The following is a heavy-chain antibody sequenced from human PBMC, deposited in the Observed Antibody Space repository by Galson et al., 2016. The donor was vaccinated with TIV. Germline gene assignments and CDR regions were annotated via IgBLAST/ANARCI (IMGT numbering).Heavy chain of an antibody. V-gene: IGHV1-46*03. CDR1: GYTFSKYY. J-gene: IGHJ4*02. D-gene: IGHD3-10*01. CDR3: VSGTGSGRPRNFDY. Sequence: SVKVSCKASGYTFSKYYMHWVRQAPGQGLEWMGIINPSDGTTVYAQSFQGRVTMTRDTSTSTVYMELSSLTSEDTAVYYCVSGTGSGRPRNFDYWGQGTLVTVST. CDR2: INPSDGTT.